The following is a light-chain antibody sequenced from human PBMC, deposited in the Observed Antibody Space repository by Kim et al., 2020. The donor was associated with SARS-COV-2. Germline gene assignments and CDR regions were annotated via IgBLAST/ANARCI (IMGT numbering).Light chain of an antibody. CDR2: GDI. CDR1: SSNIGAYD. J-gene: IGLJ3*02. Sequence: QSVLTQPPSVSGAPGQRVTISCTGTSSNIGAYDVHWYQQVPGRAPRLLIYGDINRPSGVPDRFSGSKSGTSASLAITGLQAEDEADYYCQSYDSRLSAFWVFGGGTQLTVL. CDR3: QSYDSRLSAFWV. V-gene: IGLV1-40*01.